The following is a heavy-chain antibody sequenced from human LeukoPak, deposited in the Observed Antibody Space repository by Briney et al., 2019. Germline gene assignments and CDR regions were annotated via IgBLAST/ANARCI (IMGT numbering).Heavy chain of an antibody. Sequence: PRGSLRLSCAASGFSFNTYAMHWVRRAPGKGLEWVAVISYDGSNKYYADSVRGRFAISRDNSRNTLYLQVNSLRAEDTAAYFCARGVLTGGTYFAYWGVGNLDTVSS. CDR1: GFSFNTYA. J-gene: IGHJ4*02. V-gene: IGHV3-30*09. CDR3: ARGVLTGGTYFAY. CDR2: ISYDGSNK. D-gene: IGHD4/OR15-4a*01.